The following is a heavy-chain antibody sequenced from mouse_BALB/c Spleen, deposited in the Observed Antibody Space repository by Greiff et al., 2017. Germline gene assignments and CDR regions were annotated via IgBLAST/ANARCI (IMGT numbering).Heavy chain of an antibody. J-gene: IGHJ3*01. V-gene: IGHV1-69*01. CDR2: IDTSDSYT. CDR3: ARGDSPEGFAY. D-gene: IGHD6-1*01. Sequence: QVQLQQPGAELVMPGASVKMSCKASGYTFTDYWMHWVKQRPGQGLVWIGAIDTSDSYTSYNQKFKGKATLTVDESSSTAYMQLSSLTSEDSAVYYCARGDSPEGFAYWGQGTLVTVSA. CDR1: GYTFTDYW.